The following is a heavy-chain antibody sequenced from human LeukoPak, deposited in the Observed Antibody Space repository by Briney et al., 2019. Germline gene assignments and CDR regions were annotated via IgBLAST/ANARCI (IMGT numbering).Heavy chain of an antibody. Sequence: SETLSLTCTVSGYSISSGYYWGWIRQPPGKGLEWIGSIYHSGSTYYNPSLKSRVTISVDTSKNQFSLKLSSVTAADTAVYYCARVGYCSGGSCWDAFDIWGQGTMVTVSS. V-gene: IGHV4-38-2*02. CDR3: ARVGYCSGGSCWDAFDI. CDR1: GYSISSGYY. J-gene: IGHJ3*02. D-gene: IGHD2-15*01. CDR2: IYHSGST.